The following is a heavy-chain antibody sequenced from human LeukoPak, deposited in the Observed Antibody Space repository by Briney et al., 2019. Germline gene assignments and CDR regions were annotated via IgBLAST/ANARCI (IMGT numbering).Heavy chain of an antibody. D-gene: IGHD2-21*01. Sequence: SETLSLTCAVYGGSFSGYYWSWIRQPPGKGLEWIGEINHSGSTNYNPSLKSRVTISVDTSKNQFSLKLNSVTAADTAVYYCASETFDSPDHWGQGTLVTVSS. V-gene: IGHV4-34*01. CDR1: GGSFSGYY. J-gene: IGHJ4*02. CDR3: ASETFDSPDH. CDR2: INHSGST.